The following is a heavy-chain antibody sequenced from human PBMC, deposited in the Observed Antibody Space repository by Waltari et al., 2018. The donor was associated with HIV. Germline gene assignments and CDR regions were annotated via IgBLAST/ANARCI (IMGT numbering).Heavy chain of an antibody. CDR1: GFTFSTYE. CDR2: ISSSGSTI. J-gene: IGHJ4*02. D-gene: IGHD1-26*01. Sequence: EVQVVESGGGLVQPGGSLRLSCAASGFTFSTYEMNWVRQAPGKGLEWVSYISSSGSTIYYADSVKGRFIISRDNAKNSLYLQMNSLRAEDTAVYFCARDGSSYYGLDYWGRGTLVTVSS. CDR3: ARDGSSYYGLDY. V-gene: IGHV3-48*03.